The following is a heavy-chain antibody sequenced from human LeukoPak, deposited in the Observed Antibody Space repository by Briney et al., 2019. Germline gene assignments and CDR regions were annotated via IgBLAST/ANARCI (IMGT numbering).Heavy chain of an antibody. V-gene: IGHV4-39*01. J-gene: IGHJ4*02. CDR1: GGSISSSSAY. D-gene: IGHD6-19*01. CDR2: IYYSKNT. Sequence: PSETLSLTCTVSGGSISSSSAYWGWIRQPPGKGLEWIGSIYYSKNTYYNPSLKSRVTISADTSKNQFSLTLGSVSATDTAVYYCARHVYSSGFILEYWGQGTLVTVSS. CDR3: ARHVYSSGFILEY.